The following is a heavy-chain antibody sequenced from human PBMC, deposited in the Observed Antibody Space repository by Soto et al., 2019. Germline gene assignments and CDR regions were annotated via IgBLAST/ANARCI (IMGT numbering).Heavy chain of an antibody. Sequence: QVQLQGSGPGLVKPSETLSLTCTVSGGSISSYYWSWIRQPPGKGLEWIGYIYSTGSTNYNPSLKSRVTISVDTSKNQFSLKLSSVTAADTAVYYCARGGIAVSGTLFQHWGQGTLVTVSS. D-gene: IGHD6-19*01. V-gene: IGHV4-59*01. CDR2: IYSTGST. J-gene: IGHJ1*01. CDR3: ARGGIAVSGTLFQH. CDR1: GGSISSYY.